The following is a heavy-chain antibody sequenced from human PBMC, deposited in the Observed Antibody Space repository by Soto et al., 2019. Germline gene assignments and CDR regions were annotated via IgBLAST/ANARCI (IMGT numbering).Heavy chain of an antibody. CDR1: GFTFSSYA. D-gene: IGHD3-22*01. CDR3: AKSVYYDSSGYY. Sequence: GGSLRLSCAASGFTFSSYAMSWVRQAPGKGLEWVPAISGSGGSTYYADSVKGRFTISRDNSKNTLYLQMNSLRAEDTAVYYCAKSVYYDSSGYYWGQGTLVTVSS. V-gene: IGHV3-23*01. J-gene: IGHJ4*02. CDR2: ISGSGGST.